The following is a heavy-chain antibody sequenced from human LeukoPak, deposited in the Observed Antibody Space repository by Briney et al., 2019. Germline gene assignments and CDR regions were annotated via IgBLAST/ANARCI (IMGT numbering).Heavy chain of an antibody. CDR1: GYTFTSYG. Sequence: GASVKVSCKASGYTFTSYGISWVRQAPGQGLEWMGWISAYNGNTNYAQKLQGRVTMTRDMSTSTVYMELSSLRSEDTAVYYCARDAQWELLLPDYWGQGTLVTVSS. V-gene: IGHV1-18*01. J-gene: IGHJ4*02. CDR2: ISAYNGNT. CDR3: ARDAQWELLLPDY. D-gene: IGHD1-26*01.